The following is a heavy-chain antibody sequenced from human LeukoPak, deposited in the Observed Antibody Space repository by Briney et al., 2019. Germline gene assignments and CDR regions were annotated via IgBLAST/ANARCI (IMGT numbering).Heavy chain of an antibody. V-gene: IGHV4-39*07. CDR1: GGSISSSSYY. Sequence: PSETLSLTCTVSGGSISSSSYYWGWIRQPPGKGLEWIGSIYYSGSTYYNPSLKSRVTISVDTSKNQFFLKLSSVTAADTAVYYCAGKAVAGPYFDYWGQGTLVTVSS. J-gene: IGHJ4*02. D-gene: IGHD6-19*01. CDR2: IYYSGST. CDR3: AGKAVAGPYFDY.